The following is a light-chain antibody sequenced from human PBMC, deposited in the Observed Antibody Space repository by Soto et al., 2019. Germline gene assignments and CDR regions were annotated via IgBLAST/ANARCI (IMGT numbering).Light chain of an antibody. CDR2: GAS. J-gene: IGKJ4*01. CDR1: QSLSSSF. V-gene: IGKV3-20*01. Sequence: EIVVAQSPGTLSLSPGERATLSCRASQSLSSSFLAWYQQQPGQAPRLLIYGASIRDTDIPDRFSGSGSGTDVTLTISRLETEDVAGYYCQQYSSSPLTFGGGNKGEI. CDR3: QQYSSSPLT.